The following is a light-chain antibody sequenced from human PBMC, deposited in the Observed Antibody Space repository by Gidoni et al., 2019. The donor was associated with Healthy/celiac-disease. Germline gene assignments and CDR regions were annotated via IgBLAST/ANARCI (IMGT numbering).Light chain of an antibody. CDR1: QSVSSY. Sequence: ELVLTQSPATLSFSPGERATLSCRASQSVSSYLAWYQQKPGQAPRLLIYDASNRATGIPARFSGSGSGTDFTLTISSLEPEDVAVYYCQQRSNWPLTFGGGTKVEIK. CDR2: DAS. CDR3: QQRSNWPLT. J-gene: IGKJ4*01. V-gene: IGKV3-11*01.